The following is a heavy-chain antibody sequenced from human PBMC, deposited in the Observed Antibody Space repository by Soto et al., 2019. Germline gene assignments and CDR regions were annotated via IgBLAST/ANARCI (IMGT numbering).Heavy chain of an antibody. CDR2: ISYDGSSK. CDR3: AREKYSYGRDSTYYFDY. CDR1: GFTFSSYA. V-gene: IGHV3-30-3*01. J-gene: IGHJ4*02. D-gene: IGHD5-18*01. Sequence: QVQLVESGGGVVQPGRSLRLSCAASGFTFSSYAMHWVRQAPGKGLEWVALISYDGSSKYYADSVKGRFTISRDNSKNTLYLQMNSLRAEDTAVYYCAREKYSYGRDSTYYFDYWGQGTLVTVSS.